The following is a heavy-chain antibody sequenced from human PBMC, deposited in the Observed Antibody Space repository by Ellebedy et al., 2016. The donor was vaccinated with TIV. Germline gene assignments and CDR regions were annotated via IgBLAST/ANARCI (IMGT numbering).Heavy chain of an antibody. V-gene: IGHV3-30*02. J-gene: IGHJ3*02. CDR2: LQYDGSDK. CDR3: AKLIQHTDKDAVDN. D-gene: IGHD2-21*01. CDR1: GFTFRSYG. Sequence: PGGSLRLSCAASGFTFRSYGMYWVRQAPGKGLESAAFLQYDGSDKQYADSVKGRFTISRDNSRNTLYLQMNSLRAEDTAVYYCAKLIQHTDKDAVDNWGQGTMVSVSS.